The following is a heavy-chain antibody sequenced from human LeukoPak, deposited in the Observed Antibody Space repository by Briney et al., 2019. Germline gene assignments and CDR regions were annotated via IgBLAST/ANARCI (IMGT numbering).Heavy chain of an antibody. J-gene: IGHJ4*02. CDR1: GYSFTSYW. CDR3: ARGQEPGVTTALIDY. Sequence: GESLKISCKGSGYSFTSYWIGWVRQMPGKGLEWMGIIYPGDSDTRYSPSFQGQVTISADKSISTAYLQWSSLRSEDTAVYYCARGQEPGVTTALIDYWGQGTLVTVSS. V-gene: IGHV5-51*01. CDR2: IYPGDSDT. D-gene: IGHD4-17*01.